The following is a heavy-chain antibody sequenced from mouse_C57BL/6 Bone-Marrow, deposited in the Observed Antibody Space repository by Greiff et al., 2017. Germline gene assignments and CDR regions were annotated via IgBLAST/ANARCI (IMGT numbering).Heavy chain of an antibody. Sequence: QVQLQQPGAELVKPGASVKLSCKASGYTFTSYWMHWVKQRPGQGLEWIGMIHPNSGSTNYNEKFKSKATLTVDKSSSTAYMQLSSLTSEDSAVYYCARRDGSSTGYFDVWGTGTTVTVSS. CDR2: IHPNSGST. CDR1: GYTFTSYW. CDR3: ARRDGSSTGYFDV. D-gene: IGHD1-1*01. J-gene: IGHJ1*03. V-gene: IGHV1-64*01.